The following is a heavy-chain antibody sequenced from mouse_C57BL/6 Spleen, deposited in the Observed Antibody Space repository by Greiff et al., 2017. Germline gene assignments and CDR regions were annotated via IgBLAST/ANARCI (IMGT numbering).Heavy chain of an antibody. CDR2: IYPGSGNT. CDR3: ARRAVVANYYAMDY. CDR1: GYTFTDYY. V-gene: IGHV1-76*01. J-gene: IGHJ4*01. Sequence: QVHVKQSGAELVRPGASVKLSCKASGYTFTDYYINWVKQRPGQGLEWIARIYPGSGNTYYNEKFKGKATLTAEKSSSTAYMQLSSLTSEDSAVYFCARRAVVANYYAMDYWGQGTSVTVSS. D-gene: IGHD1-1*01.